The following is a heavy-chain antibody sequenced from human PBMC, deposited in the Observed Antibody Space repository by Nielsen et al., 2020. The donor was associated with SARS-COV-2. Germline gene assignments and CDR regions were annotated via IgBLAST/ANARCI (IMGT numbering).Heavy chain of an antibody. CDR2: ISGYNGNT. J-gene: IGHJ4*02. V-gene: IGHV1-18*04. CDR1: GYTFTNYG. Sequence: ASVKVSCKASGYTFTNYGISWVRQAPGQGLEWMGWISGYNGNTNYAQNFQGRVTMTTDTSTTTAYMELRSLRSDDTAVYYCARIINFSRTYYDNVGYYFDYWGQGTLVTVSS. D-gene: IGHD3-22*01. CDR3: ARIINFSRTYYDNVGYYFDY.